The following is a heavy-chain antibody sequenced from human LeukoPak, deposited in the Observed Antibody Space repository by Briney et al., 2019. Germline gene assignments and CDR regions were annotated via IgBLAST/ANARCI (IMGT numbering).Heavy chain of an antibody. CDR2: IYHSGST. CDR1: GGSISSGGYS. D-gene: IGHD4-17*01. Sequence: PSQTLSLTCAVSGGSISSGGYSWSWIRQPPGKGLEWIGYIYHSGSTNYNPSLKSRVTISADTSKNQFSLRLSSVTAADTAVYYCARGLKWDYVETRLWNYWGQGTLVTVSS. J-gene: IGHJ4*02. V-gene: IGHV4-30-2*01. CDR3: ARGLKWDYVETRLWNY.